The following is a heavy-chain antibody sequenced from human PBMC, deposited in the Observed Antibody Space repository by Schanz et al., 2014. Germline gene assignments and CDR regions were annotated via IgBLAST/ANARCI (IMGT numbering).Heavy chain of an antibody. D-gene: IGHD5-12*01. CDR2: ISPYNGNT. CDR1: GYTLSAYS. J-gene: IGHJ4*02. V-gene: IGHV1-18*01. Sequence: QVQLIQSGAEVKKPGASVKVSCKASGYTLSAYSLHWVRQAPGQGLEWMGWISPYNGNTNYAQKLQGRVTMTTDTSTSTAYMELRSLKSDDTAVYYCARAFGGYDPAGALDYWGQGTLVTVSS. CDR3: ARAFGGYDPAGALDY.